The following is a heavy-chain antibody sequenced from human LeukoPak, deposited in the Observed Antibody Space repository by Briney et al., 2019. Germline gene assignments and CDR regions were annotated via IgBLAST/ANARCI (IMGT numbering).Heavy chain of an antibody. V-gene: IGHV5-51*01. CDR3: ARHRGGYCSGGSCSLGDY. CDR2: IYPGDSDT. CDR1: GYSFTSYW. D-gene: IGHD2-15*01. Sequence: GESLKISCKGSGYSFTSYWIGWVRQMPGKGLEWMGIIYPGDSDTRYSPSFQGQVTISADKSISTAYLQWSSLKASDTAMYYCARHRGGYCSGGSCSLGDYWGQGTLVTVSS. J-gene: IGHJ4*02.